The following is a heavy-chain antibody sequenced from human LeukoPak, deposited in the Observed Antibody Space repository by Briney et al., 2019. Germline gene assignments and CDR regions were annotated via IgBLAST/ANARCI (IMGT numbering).Heavy chain of an antibody. V-gene: IGHV4-4*07. D-gene: IGHD2-21*01. CDR1: GGSLSSYY. CDR2: IYTSGST. J-gene: IGHJ6*03. Sequence: PSETLSLTCTVSGGSLSSYYWSWIRQPAGKGLEWIGRIYTSGSTNYNPSLKSRVTMSVDTSKNHFSLKLSSVTAADTAVYYCAIAYCGGDCYSPYYYYMDVWGKGTTVTVSS. CDR3: AIAYCGGDCYSPYYYYMDV.